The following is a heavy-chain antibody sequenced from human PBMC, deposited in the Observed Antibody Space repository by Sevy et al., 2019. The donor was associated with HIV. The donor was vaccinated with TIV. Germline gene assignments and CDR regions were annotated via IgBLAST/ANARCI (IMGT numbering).Heavy chain of an antibody. J-gene: IGHJ5*02. CDR3: ARLSTARGESNWFDP. CDR2: IGAYNGNR. D-gene: IGHD3-16*01. V-gene: IGHV1-18*01. Sequence: ASVKVSCKASGYTFSTYGISWVRQAPGQGLEWMGWIGAYNGNRKYAQKFQDRITMTTDTSTSTAYMELRSLRSDDTAVYFCARLSTARGESNWFDPWGQGTPVTVSS. CDR1: GYTFSTYG.